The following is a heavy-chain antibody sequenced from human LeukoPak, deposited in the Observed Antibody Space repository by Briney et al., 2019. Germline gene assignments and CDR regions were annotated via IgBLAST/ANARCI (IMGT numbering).Heavy chain of an antibody. D-gene: IGHD3-10*01. CDR1: GFTFDDYG. Sequence: GGSLRLSCAASGFTFDDYGMSWVRQVPGKGLEWVCGINWNGGSTGYADSVKGRFTISRDNAKNSLYLQMNSLRAEDTALYYCASSWGGSYYLGFDYWGQGTLVTVPS. J-gene: IGHJ4*02. V-gene: IGHV3-20*04. CDR2: INWNGGST. CDR3: ASSWGGSYYLGFDY.